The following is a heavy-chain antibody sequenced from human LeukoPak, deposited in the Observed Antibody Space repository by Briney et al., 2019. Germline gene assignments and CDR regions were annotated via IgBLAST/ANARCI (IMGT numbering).Heavy chain of an antibody. CDR1: GFTFSNYW. D-gene: IGHD1-26*01. J-gene: IGHJ4*02. V-gene: IGHV3-7*05. Sequence: QPGGSLRLSCAASGFTFSNYWMSWVRPAPAKGLEWAAHIKQDGSEKYYVDSVKGRFTISRDNAKNSLFLQMNSLRVEDTAVYYCARGVGTDVDYWGQGTLVTVSS. CDR2: IKQDGSEK. CDR3: ARGVGTDVDY.